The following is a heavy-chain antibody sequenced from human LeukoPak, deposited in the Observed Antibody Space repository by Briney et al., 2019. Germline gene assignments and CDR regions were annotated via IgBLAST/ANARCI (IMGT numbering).Heavy chain of an antibody. J-gene: IGHJ3*02. CDR3: ARDPTTVTKGLDI. V-gene: IGHV4-59*11. Sequence: PSETLSLTCTVSGGSISSHYWSWIRQPPGKGLEWIGYISSIGSTSYNPSLKSRVTISVDTSKNQFSLKLTSVTAADTAVYFCARDPTTVTKGLDIWGQGTMVTVSS. CDR2: ISSIGST. CDR1: GGSISSHY. D-gene: IGHD4-17*01.